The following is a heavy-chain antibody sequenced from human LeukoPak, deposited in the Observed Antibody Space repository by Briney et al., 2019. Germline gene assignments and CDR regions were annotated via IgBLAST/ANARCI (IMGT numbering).Heavy chain of an antibody. D-gene: IGHD3-16*02. CDR1: GYTFTSYA. CDR2: INTNTGNP. J-gene: IGHJ5*02. V-gene: IGHV7-4-1*02. Sequence: APVKVSCKASGYTFTSYAMNWVRQAPGQGLEWMGWINTNTGNPTYAQGFTGRFVFSLDTSVSTAYLQISSLKAEDTAVYYCARDERVDYDYVWGSYRLNWFDPWGQGTLVTVSS. CDR3: ARDERVDYDYVWGSYRLNWFDP.